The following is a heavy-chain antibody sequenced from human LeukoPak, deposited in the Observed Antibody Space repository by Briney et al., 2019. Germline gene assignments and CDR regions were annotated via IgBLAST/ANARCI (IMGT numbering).Heavy chain of an antibody. D-gene: IGHD2-15*01. CDR2: INAGNGDT. J-gene: IGHJ6*02. CDR1: GYTFSSYA. V-gene: IGHV1-3*01. Sequence: ASVKVSCKGSGYTFSSYAMHWVRQAPGQRLEWMEWINAGNGDTKYSQKFQGRVTITRDTSATTAYMELSSLRSEDTAVYYCARGTGCTGGSCSYYGMDVWGQGTTVTVSS. CDR3: ARGTGCTGGSCSYYGMDV.